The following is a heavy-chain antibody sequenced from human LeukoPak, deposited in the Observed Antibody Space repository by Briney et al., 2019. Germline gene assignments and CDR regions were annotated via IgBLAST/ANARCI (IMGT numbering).Heavy chain of an antibody. J-gene: IGHJ5*02. D-gene: IGHD2-2*01. Sequence: PSETLSLTCTVSGGSISSYYWSWIRQPPGKGLEWIGYIYYSGSTNYNPSLKSRVTISVDTSKNQFSLKLSPVTAADTAVYYCARESSTRDNWFDLWGQGTLVTVSS. V-gene: IGHV4-59*01. CDR2: IYYSGST. CDR1: GGSISSYY. CDR3: ARESSTRDNWFDL.